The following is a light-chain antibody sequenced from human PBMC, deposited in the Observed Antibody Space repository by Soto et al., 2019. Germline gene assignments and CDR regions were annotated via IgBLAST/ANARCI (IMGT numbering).Light chain of an antibody. CDR3: SSYASSRDVV. Sequence: QSALSQPASVSGSPGQSITISCTGTSSDVGGYEYVSWYQQHPGKAPKLMIYEVSNRPSGVSDRFSGSKSGNTASLTISGLQAEDEADYYCSSYASSRDVVFGGGTQLTVL. CDR1: SSDVGGYEY. V-gene: IGLV2-14*01. J-gene: IGLJ2*01. CDR2: EVS.